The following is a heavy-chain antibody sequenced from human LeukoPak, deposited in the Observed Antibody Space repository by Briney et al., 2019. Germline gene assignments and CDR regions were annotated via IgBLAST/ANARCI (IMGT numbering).Heavy chain of an antibody. Sequence: PGGSLRLSCATSGFTFSRHWMSWVRQAPGRGLEWVANINLDGREKYYVDSVKGRFTISRDNAQNSLYLQMNSLRGEDTAVYYCARDDWGPGDYWGQGTLVTASS. CDR1: GFTFSRHW. D-gene: IGHD3-9*01. V-gene: IGHV3-7*01. J-gene: IGHJ4*02. CDR2: INLDGREK. CDR3: ARDDWGPGDY.